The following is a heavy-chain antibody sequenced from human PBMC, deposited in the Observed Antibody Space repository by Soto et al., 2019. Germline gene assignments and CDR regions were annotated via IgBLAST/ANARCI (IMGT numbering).Heavy chain of an antibody. CDR2: ISDRGDTT. V-gene: IGHV3-23*01. CDR1: GFTISSNA. Sequence: EVQLLESGGGLVQPGGSLRLSCVASGFTISSNAMYWVRQAPGKGLEWISGISDRGDTTHYADSVKGRFTISRDTSKNTLHLQMNGLRVEDTAVYFCARGEVVPAAVGSFFDCWGQGTLVTVSS. D-gene: IGHD2-2*01. J-gene: IGHJ4*02. CDR3: ARGEVVPAAVGSFFDC.